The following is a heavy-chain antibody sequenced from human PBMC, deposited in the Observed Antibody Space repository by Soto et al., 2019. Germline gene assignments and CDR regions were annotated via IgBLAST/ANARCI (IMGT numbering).Heavy chain of an antibody. V-gene: IGHV1-3*01. D-gene: IGHD3-10*01. CDR1: GYTFTSYA. Sequence: ASVKVSCKASGYTFTSYAMHWVRQAPGQRLEWMGWINAGNSDTTYSQKFQGRVTITSDTSASTAYMELTNMDPVDTATYYCALYGSGSYYRDFDYWGQGTLVTVSS. J-gene: IGHJ4*02. CDR2: INAGNSDT. CDR3: ALYGSGSYYRDFDY.